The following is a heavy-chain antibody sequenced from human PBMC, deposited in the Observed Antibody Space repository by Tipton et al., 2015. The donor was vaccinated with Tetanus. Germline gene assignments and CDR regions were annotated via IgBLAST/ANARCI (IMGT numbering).Heavy chain of an antibody. CDR2: VYYIGST. J-gene: IGHJ3*01. CDR3: ARTFPVGGSRIRGGCPFDV. V-gene: IGHV4-34*01. D-gene: IGHD2-15*01. CDR1: GGSFSGYY. Sequence: GLVKPSETLSLTCAVYGGSFSGYYWNWIRQPPGKGLEWLATVYYIGSTYYNPSLKSRLSISVAPSRNLFSLKLTSLTAADTAIYYCARTFPVGGSRIRGGCPFDVWGPGTLVTVS.